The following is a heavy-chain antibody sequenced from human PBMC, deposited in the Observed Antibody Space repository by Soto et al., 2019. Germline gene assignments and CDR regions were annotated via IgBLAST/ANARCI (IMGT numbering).Heavy chain of an antibody. D-gene: IGHD2-15*01. CDR1: GFTFSSCA. V-gene: IGHV3-23*01. J-gene: IGHJ4*02. Sequence: QPGGSLRLSCAASGFTFSSCAMSWVRQAPGKGLEWVSAISGSGGSTYYADSVKGRFTISRDNSKNMLYLQMNSLRAEDTAVYYCAKDLSDVVVAATFYWGQRTLVTVSS. CDR2: ISGSGGST. CDR3: AKDLSDVVVAATFY.